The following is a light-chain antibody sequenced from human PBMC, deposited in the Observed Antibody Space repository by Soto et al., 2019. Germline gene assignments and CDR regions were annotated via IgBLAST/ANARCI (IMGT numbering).Light chain of an antibody. CDR3: QQYNTYSGT. V-gene: IGKV1-5*03. CDR2: KAX. Sequence: DIQMTQSPSTLSASVGHRVTITCRASHNVENYLAWXXXXXXXTXXXLXXKAXGLESGVPSRVGGSGYGTEFTLTISSLQSDDFATYYCQQYNTYSGTFGQGTKVDIK. J-gene: IGKJ1*01. CDR1: HNVENY.